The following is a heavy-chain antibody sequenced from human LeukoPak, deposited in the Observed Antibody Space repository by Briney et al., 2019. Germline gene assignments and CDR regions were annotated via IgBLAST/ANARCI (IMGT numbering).Heavy chain of an antibody. Sequence: GGSLRLSCAASGFTFSSYAMSWVRQAPGKGLEWVSTISGSGGSTYYVDSVKGRFTISRDNSKTTLYLRMNSLRAEDTAVYYCAKDSLTGTWGYFDYWGQGTLVTVS. V-gene: IGHV3-23*01. CDR3: AKDSLTGTWGYFDY. CDR1: GFTFSSYA. J-gene: IGHJ4*02. CDR2: ISGSGGST. D-gene: IGHD1-7*01.